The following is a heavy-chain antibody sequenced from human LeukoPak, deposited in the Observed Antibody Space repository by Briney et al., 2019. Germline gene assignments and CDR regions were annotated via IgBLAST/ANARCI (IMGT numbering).Heavy chain of an antibody. J-gene: IGHJ4*02. CDR2: ISGSGGST. CDR1: GFTFSSYA. D-gene: IGHD4-17*01. CDR3: AKEKFSTVTHTGPIDY. V-gene: IGHV3-23*01. Sequence: PGGSLRLSCAASGFTFSSYAMSWVRQAPGKGLEWVSAISGSGGSTYYADSVKGRFTISRDNSKNPLYLQMNSLRAEDTAVYYCAKEKFSTVTHTGPIDYWGQGTLVTVSS.